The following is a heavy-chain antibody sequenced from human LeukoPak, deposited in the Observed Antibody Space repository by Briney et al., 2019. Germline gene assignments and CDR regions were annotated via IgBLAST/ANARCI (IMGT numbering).Heavy chain of an antibody. Sequence: GGSLRLSCAASGFTFSSYAMSWVRQAPGKGLEWVSAISGSGGSTYYADSVKGRFTISRDNAKNSLYLQMNSLRAEDTAVYYCARDYYCSGGSCSVPPDYWGQGTLVTVSS. CDR3: ARDYYCSGGSCSVPPDY. CDR1: GFTFSSYA. CDR2: ISGSGGST. V-gene: IGHV3-23*01. D-gene: IGHD2-15*01. J-gene: IGHJ4*02.